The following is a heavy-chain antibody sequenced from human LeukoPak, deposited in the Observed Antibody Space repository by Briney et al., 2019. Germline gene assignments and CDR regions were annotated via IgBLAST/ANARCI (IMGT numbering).Heavy chain of an antibody. V-gene: IGHV4-39*07. CDR1: GGSISSSSYY. J-gene: IGHJ3*02. CDR3: ARVALNYYDRPDAFDI. Sequence: SETLSLTCTVSGGSISSSSYYWGWIRQPPGKGLEWIWSIYYSGSTYYNPSLKSRVTISVDTSKNQFSLKLSSVTAADTAVYYCARVALNYYDRPDAFDIWGQGTMVTVSS. D-gene: IGHD3-22*01. CDR2: IYYSGST.